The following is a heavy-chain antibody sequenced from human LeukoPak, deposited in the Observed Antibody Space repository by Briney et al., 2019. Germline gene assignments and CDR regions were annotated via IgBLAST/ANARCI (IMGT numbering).Heavy chain of an antibody. CDR2: IYYSRST. CDR3: ARVAPKLDRIAVAGTSDWRANWYFDL. D-gene: IGHD6-19*01. Sequence: SETLSLTCTVSGGSISSSSYYWGWIRQPPGKGREVIGRIYYSRSTYYNPSHKSRVTISVYTSKNQFSLKLSSVTVADTAVYYCARVAPKLDRIAVAGTSDWRANWYFDLWGRGTLVTVSS. CDR1: GGSISSSSYY. J-gene: IGHJ2*01. V-gene: IGHV4-39*01.